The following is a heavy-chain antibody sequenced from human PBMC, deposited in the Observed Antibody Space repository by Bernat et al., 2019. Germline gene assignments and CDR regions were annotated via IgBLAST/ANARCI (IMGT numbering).Heavy chain of an antibody. D-gene: IGHD1-1*01. CDR1: GFTFSSYW. V-gene: IGHV3-74*01. J-gene: IGHJ4*02. CDR3: ARDDDVTPSPDFAS. CDR2: INGDGSSS. Sequence: EVQLVESRGGLVQPGGSLRLSCAASGFTFSSYWMHWVRQAPGKGLVWVSRINGDGSSSSYADSQHRRLAISRDNGKNPLSLQMNPLRGQHPAVYYCARDDDVTPSPDFASWGQATLVSVSS.